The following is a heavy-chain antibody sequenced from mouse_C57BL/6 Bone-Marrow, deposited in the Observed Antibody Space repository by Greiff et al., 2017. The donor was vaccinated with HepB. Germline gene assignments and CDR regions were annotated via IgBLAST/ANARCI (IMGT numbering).Heavy chain of an antibody. J-gene: IGHJ1*03. CDR2: INPSSGYT. CDR3: ARPAKLRYWYFDV. D-gene: IGHD2-4*01. V-gene: IGHV1-4*01. CDR1: GYTFTSYT. Sequence: QVQLKESGAELARPGASVKMSCKASGYTFTSYTMHWVKQRPGQGLEWIGYINPSSGYTKYNQKFKDKATLTADKSSSTAYMQLSSLTSEDSAVYYCARPAKLRYWYFDVWGTGTTVTVSS.